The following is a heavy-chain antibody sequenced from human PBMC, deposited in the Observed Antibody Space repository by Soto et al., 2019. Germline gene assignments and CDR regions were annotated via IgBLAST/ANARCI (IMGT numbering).Heavy chain of an antibody. Sequence: GGSLRLSCAASGFTFRSYAMSWVRQAPGKGLEWVSAISGSGGSTYYADSVKGRFTISRDNSKNTLYLQMNSLRAEDTAVDYCAKGGYSEYTAMPDAFDIWGQGTMVTVSS. CDR3: AKGGYSEYTAMPDAFDI. CDR1: GFTFRSYA. J-gene: IGHJ3*02. V-gene: IGHV3-23*01. CDR2: ISGSGGST. D-gene: IGHD5-18*01.